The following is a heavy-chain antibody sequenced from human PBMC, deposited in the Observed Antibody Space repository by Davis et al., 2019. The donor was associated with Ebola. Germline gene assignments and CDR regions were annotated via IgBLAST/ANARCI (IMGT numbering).Heavy chain of an antibody. V-gene: IGHV3-48*02. D-gene: IGHD2-2*01. CDR2: ISSSSTI. CDR3: ARDGRGYCSSTSCRETYYYYYYGMDV. J-gene: IGHJ6*02. CDR1: GFTFSSYE. Sequence: GESLKISCAASGFTFSSYEMNWVRQAPGKGLEWVSYISSSSTIYYADSVKGRFTIPRDNAKNSLYLQMNSLRDEDTAVYYCARDGRGYCSSTSCRETYYYYYYGMDVWGQGTTVTVSS.